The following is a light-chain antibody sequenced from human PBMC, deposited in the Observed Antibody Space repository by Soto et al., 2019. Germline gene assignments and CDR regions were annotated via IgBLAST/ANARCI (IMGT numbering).Light chain of an antibody. CDR1: QSLVHSDGTAY. Sequence: DVVMTQSPLSLPVTLGQPASISCRSNQSLVHSDGTAYFSWFQQRPGRSPRRLIYKVSNRDSGVPARFSGSGSGTDFALKISRVEAEDVGVYYCMQGTHWPITFGQGTRLELK. CDR2: KVS. CDR3: MQGTHWPIT. V-gene: IGKV2-30*02. J-gene: IGKJ5*01.